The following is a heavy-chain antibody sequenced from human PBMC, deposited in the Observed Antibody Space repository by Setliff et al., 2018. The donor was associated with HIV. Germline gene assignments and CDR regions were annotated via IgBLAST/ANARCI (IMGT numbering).Heavy chain of an antibody. J-gene: IGHJ3*02. CDR1: GFTFSGSW. D-gene: IGHD3-3*01. CDR2: INSDGRST. Sequence: PGGSLRLSCAASGFTFSGSWMHWVRQAPGEGLVWISRINSDGRSTIYADSVKGRFTISRDNAKNTLYLQLNSLRVEDTAVYFCASWRVPRDAFDIWGLGTRVTV. CDR3: ASWRVPRDAFDI. V-gene: IGHV3-74*01.